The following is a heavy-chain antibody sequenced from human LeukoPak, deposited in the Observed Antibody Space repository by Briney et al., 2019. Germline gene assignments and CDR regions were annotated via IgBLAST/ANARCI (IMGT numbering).Heavy chain of an antibody. CDR3: ASPNASSFGPNAFDI. CDR1: GFTFSSYA. J-gene: IGHJ3*02. Sequence: GGSLRLSCAASGFTFSSYAMSWVRQAPGKGLEWVLAISGSGGSTYYADSVKGRFTISRDNSKNTLYLQMNSLRAEDTAVYYCASPNASSFGPNAFDIWGQGTMVTVSS. D-gene: IGHD3-10*01. V-gene: IGHV3-23*01. CDR2: ISGSGGST.